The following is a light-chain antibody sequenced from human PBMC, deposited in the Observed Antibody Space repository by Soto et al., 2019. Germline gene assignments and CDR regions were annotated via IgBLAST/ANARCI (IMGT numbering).Light chain of an antibody. CDR1: QSLLHSNGYNY. CDR3: MQALQTPMT. Sequence: DFVMTQSPLSLPVTPGEPASISCRSSQSLLHSNGYNYLDWYLQKPGQSPQLLIYLGSNRASGVPDRFSGSGSGTDFTLKISRVEAEDVGVYYCMQALQTPMTFGKGTKVEIK. V-gene: IGKV2-28*01. CDR2: LGS. J-gene: IGKJ1*01.